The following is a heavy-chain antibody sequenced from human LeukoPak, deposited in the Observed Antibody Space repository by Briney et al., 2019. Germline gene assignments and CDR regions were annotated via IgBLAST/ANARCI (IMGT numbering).Heavy chain of an antibody. CDR3: ARAGYSNLYYYYGMDV. J-gene: IGHJ6*02. D-gene: IGHD6-13*01. V-gene: IGHV4-34*01. CDR1: GGSFSGYY. CDR2: INHSGST. Sequence: SETLSLTCAAYGGSFSGYYWSWIRQPPGKGLEWIGEINHSGSTNYNPSLKSRVTISVDTSKNQFSLKLSSVTAGDTAVYYCARAGYSNLYYYYGMDVWGQGTTVTVSS.